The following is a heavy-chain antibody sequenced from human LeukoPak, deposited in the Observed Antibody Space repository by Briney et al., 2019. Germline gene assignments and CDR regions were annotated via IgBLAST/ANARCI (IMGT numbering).Heavy chain of an antibody. J-gene: IGHJ4*02. Sequence: GGSLRLSCAASGFTFSSYNMNWVRQAPGKGLEWVSYITSSSSTIYYADSVKGRFTISRDNAKNSLYLQMNSLRDEDTAVYYCARDMYYGDYEIDYWGQGTLVTVSA. CDR1: GFTFSSYN. V-gene: IGHV3-48*02. CDR2: ITSSSSTI. D-gene: IGHD4-17*01. CDR3: ARDMYYGDYEIDY.